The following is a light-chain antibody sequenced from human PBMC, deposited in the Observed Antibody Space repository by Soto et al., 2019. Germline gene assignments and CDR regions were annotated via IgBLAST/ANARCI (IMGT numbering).Light chain of an antibody. Sequence: EIVMTQSPATLSVSPGERATLSCRASQSVSSNLAWYQQKPGHAPRLLIYGASTRATGIPARFSGSGSGTEFTLTVSSLQSEDCAVYYCQQYNNWPPISFGHGTRLEIK. V-gene: IGKV3-15*01. CDR1: QSVSSN. CDR3: QQYNNWPPIS. CDR2: GAS. J-gene: IGKJ5*01.